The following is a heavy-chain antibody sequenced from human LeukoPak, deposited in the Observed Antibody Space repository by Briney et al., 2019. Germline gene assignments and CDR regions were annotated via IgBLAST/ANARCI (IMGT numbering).Heavy chain of an antibody. CDR1: GSGFTFRNAW. CDR2: IRSKTDGGTA. CDR3: TTEWD. V-gene: IGHV3-15*01. Sequence: GGSLRRSCTASGSGFTFRNAWMSWVRQAPGKGLEWVGRIRSKTDGGTADYVAPVKGRFTISRDDSKDTLYLQMNSLETEDTGVYYCTTEWDWGQGTLVTVSS. J-gene: IGHJ4*02. D-gene: IGHD1-26*01.